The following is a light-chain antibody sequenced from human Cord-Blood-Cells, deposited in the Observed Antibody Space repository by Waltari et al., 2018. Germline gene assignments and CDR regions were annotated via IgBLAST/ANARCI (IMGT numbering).Light chain of an antibody. Sequence: QSVLTQPPSASGTPGQRVPISCSGSSPNIGSNTVNWYQQLPGTAPKLLISSNNQRPSGVPDRLSGSKSGTSASLAISGLQSEDEADYYCAAWDDSLNGPLFGGGTKLTVL. CDR3: AAWDDSLNGPL. CDR2: SNN. J-gene: IGLJ2*01. V-gene: IGLV1-44*01. CDR1: SPNIGSNT.